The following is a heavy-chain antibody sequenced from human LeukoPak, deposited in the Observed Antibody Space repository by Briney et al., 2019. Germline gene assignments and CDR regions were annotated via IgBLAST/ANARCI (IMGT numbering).Heavy chain of an antibody. CDR1: GGSISSYY. D-gene: IGHD3-10*01. V-gene: IGHV4-59*01. Sequence: PSETLSLTCTVSGGSISSYYWSWIRQPPGKGLEWIGYIYYSGSTNYNPSLKSRFTISVDTSKNQFSLKLSSVTAADTAVYYCAREIWFGELYFDLWGRGTLVTVSS. J-gene: IGHJ2*01. CDR3: AREIWFGELYFDL. CDR2: IYYSGST.